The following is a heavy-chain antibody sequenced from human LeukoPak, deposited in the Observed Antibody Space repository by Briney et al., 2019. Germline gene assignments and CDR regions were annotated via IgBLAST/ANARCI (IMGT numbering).Heavy chain of an antibody. CDR2: IYNTGRT. CDR1: GGSITNYY. V-gene: IGHV4-59*01. J-gene: IGHJ4*02. CDR3: ARSNLGSYDQSGYYQY. Sequence: PSETLSLTCSVSGGSITNYYWSWIRQSPGKGLEWIGFIYNTGRTNYNPSLKSRVTMSVDTSKNNKNQFSLNLRSVTAADTAVYYCARSNLGSYDQSGYYQYWGQGTRVTVSS. D-gene: IGHD3-22*01.